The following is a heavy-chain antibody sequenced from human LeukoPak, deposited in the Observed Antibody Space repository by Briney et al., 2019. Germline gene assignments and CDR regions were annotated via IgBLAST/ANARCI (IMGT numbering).Heavy chain of an antibody. D-gene: IGHD3-10*01. CDR1: GFTFNSYV. Sequence: GGSLRLSCVASGFTFNSYVMSWVRQAPGEGLEWVSSISAGDDSTYYADSVKGRFTISRDNSKNTLYLQMNSLRAKDTAVYYCAKDRQYYYGSGGQFRFALDIWGQGTMVTVSS. CDR2: ISAGDDST. V-gene: IGHV3-23*01. J-gene: IGHJ3*02. CDR3: AKDRQYYYGSGGQFRFALDI.